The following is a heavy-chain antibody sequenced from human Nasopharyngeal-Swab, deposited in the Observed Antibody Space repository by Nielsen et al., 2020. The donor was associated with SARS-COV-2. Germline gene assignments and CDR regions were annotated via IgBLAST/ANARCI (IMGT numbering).Heavy chain of an antibody. CDR2: IYHSGST. Sequence: SETLSLTCAVSGGSISSSNWWSWVRQPPGKGLEWIGEIYHSGSTNYNPSLKSRVTISVDKSKNQFSLKLSSVTAADTAVYYCARAGILWGINAFDIWGQGTMVTVSS. CDR3: ARAGILWGINAFDI. D-gene: IGHD2-21*01. J-gene: IGHJ3*02. V-gene: IGHV4-4*02. CDR1: GGSISSSNW.